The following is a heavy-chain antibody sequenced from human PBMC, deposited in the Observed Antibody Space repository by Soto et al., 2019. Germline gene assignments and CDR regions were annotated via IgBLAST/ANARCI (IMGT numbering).Heavy chain of an antibody. Sequence: SETLSLTCTVSGGSISSGGYYWSWIRQHPGKGLEWIGSIYYSGSTNYNPSLKSRVTISVDTTTNQFSLKLSSVTAAETAVNYRARGIRINMIVVSDYLDYWGQGTRVT. J-gene: IGHJ4*02. V-gene: IGHV4-31*03. CDR1: GGSISSGGYY. D-gene: IGHD3-22*01. CDR3: ARGIRINMIVVSDYLDY. CDR2: IYYSGST.